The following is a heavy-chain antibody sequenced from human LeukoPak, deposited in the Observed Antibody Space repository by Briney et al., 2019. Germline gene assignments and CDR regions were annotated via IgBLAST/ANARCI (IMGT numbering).Heavy chain of an antibody. Sequence: ASVKVSCKASGYTFTGYYMHWVRQAPGQELEWMGRIIPNNGGVSYAQKFQGRVTMTRDTSISTVYMELRSLISDDTAIYYCARGPVGPANAFDIWGQGTMVTVSS. CDR3: ARGPVGPANAFDI. CDR2: IIPNNGGV. J-gene: IGHJ3*02. CDR1: GYTFTGYY. V-gene: IGHV1-2*06. D-gene: IGHD1-26*01.